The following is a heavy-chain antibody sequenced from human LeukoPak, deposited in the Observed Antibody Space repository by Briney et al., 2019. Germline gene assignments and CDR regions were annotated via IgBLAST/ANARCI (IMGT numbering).Heavy chain of an antibody. CDR1: GGSISSSSYY. V-gene: IGHV4-39*02. Sequence: SETLSLTCTVSGGSISSSSYYWGWIRQPPGKGLEWIGNIYYSGSTYYTPSLKSRVTISVDTSKNHFSLKLSSATAEDTAVYYCEAAELLWFGENDDWGQGTLVTVS. J-gene: IGHJ4*02. D-gene: IGHD3-10*01. CDR2: IYYSGST. CDR3: EAAELLWFGENDD.